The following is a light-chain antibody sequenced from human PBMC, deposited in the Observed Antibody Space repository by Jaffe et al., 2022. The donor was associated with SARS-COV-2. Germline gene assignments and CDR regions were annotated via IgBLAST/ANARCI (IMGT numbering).Light chain of an antibody. CDR3: QQYGNSRT. CDR1: QSVSGSS. CDR2: GAS. J-gene: IGKJ1*01. Sequence: EIVLTQSPGTLSLSPGERATLSCRASQSVSGSSLAWHQQKPGQAPRLLIFGASNRATGIPDRFSGSGSGTDFTLTISRLEPEDFAVYYCQQYGNSRTFGQGTKVEIK. V-gene: IGKV3-20*01.